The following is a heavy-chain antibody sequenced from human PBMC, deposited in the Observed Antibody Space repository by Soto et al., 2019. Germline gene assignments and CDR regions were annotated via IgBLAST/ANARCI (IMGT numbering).Heavy chain of an antibody. Sequence: GGSLRLSXAASGFIFENFGMSWVRQAPGKGLEWISSISGSGLKKYYADSVKGRFTISRDNSKSTVYLELNNLSAEDTAVYHCAKNQGVELVPLATVDWFDPWGQGSVVTVSS. D-gene: IGHD1-26*01. CDR1: GFIFENFG. CDR3: AKNQGVELVPLATVDWFDP. J-gene: IGHJ5*02. CDR2: ISGSGLKK. V-gene: IGHV3-23*01.